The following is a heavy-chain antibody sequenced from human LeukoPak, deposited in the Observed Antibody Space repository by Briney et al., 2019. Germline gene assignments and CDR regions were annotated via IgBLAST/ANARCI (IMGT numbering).Heavy chain of an antibody. CDR1: GGSFSGYY. Sequence: SETLSLTCAVYGGSFSGYYWSWIRQPPGKGLEWIGEINHSGSTNYNPSLKSRVTISVDTSKNQFSLKLSSVTAADTAVYYCARGQDRSYYEWHFDLWGRGTLVTVSS. CDR2: INHSGST. D-gene: IGHD1-26*01. V-gene: IGHV4-34*01. J-gene: IGHJ2*01. CDR3: ARGQDRSYYEWHFDL.